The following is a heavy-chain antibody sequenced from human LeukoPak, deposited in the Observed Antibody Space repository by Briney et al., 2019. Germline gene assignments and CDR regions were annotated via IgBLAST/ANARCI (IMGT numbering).Heavy chain of an antibody. D-gene: IGHD6-13*01. V-gene: IGHV4-4*02. CDR2: IYHSGST. CDR1: GGSISSSDW. Sequence: SGTLSLTCAVSGGSISSSDWWSWVRQPPGKGLEWIGEIYHSGSTNYNSSLKSRVTISVDKSKNQFSLKLSSVTAADTAVYYCVAAAGTPGFFDYWGQGTLVTVSS. J-gene: IGHJ4*02. CDR3: VAAAGTPGFFDY.